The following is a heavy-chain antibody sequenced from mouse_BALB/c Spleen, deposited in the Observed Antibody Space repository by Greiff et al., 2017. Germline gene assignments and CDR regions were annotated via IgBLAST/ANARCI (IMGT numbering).Heavy chain of an antibody. CDR1: GYTFTSYW. J-gene: IGHJ2*01. Sequence: QVQLQQSGAELVRPGASVKLSCKASGYTFTSYWINWVKQRPGQGLEWIGNIYPSDSYTNYNQKFKDKATLTVDKSSSTAYMQLSSPTSEDSAVYYCTRNGYHDYWGQGTTLTVSS. CDR3: TRNGYHDY. V-gene: IGHV1-69*02. CDR2: IYPSDSYT. D-gene: IGHD1-2*01.